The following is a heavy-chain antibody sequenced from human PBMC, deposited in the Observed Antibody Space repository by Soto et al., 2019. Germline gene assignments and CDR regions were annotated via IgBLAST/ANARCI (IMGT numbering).Heavy chain of an antibody. D-gene: IGHD3-10*01. J-gene: IGHJ3*01. Sequence: GESLKISCKGSGYSFTSYWIGWVRQMPGKGLEWMGIIYPGDSDTRYSPSFQGQVTISADKSISTAYLQWSSLKASDTAIYYCARHNSFLWFGGFHEGTYSFWGQGSMVTVSS. V-gene: IGHV5-51*01. CDR2: IYPGDSDT. CDR1: GYSFTSYW. CDR3: ARHNSFLWFGGFHEGTYSF.